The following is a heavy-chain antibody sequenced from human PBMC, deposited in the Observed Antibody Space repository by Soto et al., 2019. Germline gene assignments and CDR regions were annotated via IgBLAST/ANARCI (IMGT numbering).Heavy chain of an antibody. CDR2: INTGNGNT. CDR1: GYSFTNYA. J-gene: IGHJ4*02. D-gene: IGHD2-8*02. CDR3: ARDAQDIVLLVYISALDH. V-gene: IGHV1-3*04. Sequence: ASVKVSCKASGYSFTNYALHWVRQAPGQRLEWMGWINTGNGNTKYAKKFQGRVTITRDTSAATAYMELSSLTSEDTAMYYCARDAQDIVLLVYISALDHWGQGALVTVSS.